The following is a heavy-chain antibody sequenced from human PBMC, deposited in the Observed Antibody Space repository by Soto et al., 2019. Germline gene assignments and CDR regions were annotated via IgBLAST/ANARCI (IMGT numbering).Heavy chain of an antibody. D-gene: IGHD3-10*01. CDR1: GYTFTSYG. CDR3: ARDENYYYGSGSYSSYYCSSGIDV. V-gene: IGHV1-18*01. CDR2: ISAYNGNT. Sequence: ASVKVSCKASGYTFTSYGISWVRQAPGQGLEWMGWISAYNGNTNYAQKLQGRVTMTTDTSTSTAYMELRSLRSDDTAVYYCARDENYYYGSGSYSSYYCSSGIDVWAHGTTVTVYS. J-gene: IGHJ6*02.